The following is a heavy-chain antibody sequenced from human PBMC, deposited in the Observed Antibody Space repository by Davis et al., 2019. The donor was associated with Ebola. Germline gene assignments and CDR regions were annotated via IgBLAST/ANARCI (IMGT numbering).Heavy chain of an antibody. V-gene: IGHV3-23*01. J-gene: IGHJ4*02. CDR1: GYTFTSYA. D-gene: IGHD3-10*01. Sequence: AASVKVSCKASGYTFTSYAMTWVRQAPGKGLEWVSAISGSGGSTYYADSVKGRFTISRDNSKNTLLLQMNSLRADDTAVYYCAKDWGYMVRGVMIDYWGQGTVVTVSS. CDR3: AKDWGYMVRGVMIDY. CDR2: ISGSGGST.